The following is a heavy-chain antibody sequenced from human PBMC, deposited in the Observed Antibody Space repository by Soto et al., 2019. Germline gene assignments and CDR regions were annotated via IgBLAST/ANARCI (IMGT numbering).Heavy chain of an antibody. V-gene: IGHV3-33*01. CDR2: IWYDGSNK. D-gene: IGHD4-17*01. J-gene: IGHJ1*01. CDR3: ARERETTSDDYFQH. Sequence: PGGSLRLSCAASGFTFSNYGMRWVRQAPGKGLEWVALIWYDGSNKYYVDSVRGRFTISRDNSKNTLYLQMNSLRVEDTAVYYCARERETTSDDYFQHWGQGT. CDR1: GFTFSNYG.